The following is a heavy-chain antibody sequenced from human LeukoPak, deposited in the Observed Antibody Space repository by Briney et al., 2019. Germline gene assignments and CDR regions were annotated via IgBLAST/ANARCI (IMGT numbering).Heavy chain of an antibody. CDR1: GYSFSSYW. J-gene: IGHJ3*02. CDR3: VRFGAGDVAGYNALDI. CDR2: VYPGNSDI. Sequence: GESLKISCKGSGYSFSSYWIGWVRQMSGKGLECMGTVYPGNSDIRYSPSFQGQVTISVDKSINTAYLQWFSLKASDTAIYYCVRFGAGDVAGYNALDIWGQGTMVTVSS. V-gene: IGHV5-51*01. D-gene: IGHD2-15*01.